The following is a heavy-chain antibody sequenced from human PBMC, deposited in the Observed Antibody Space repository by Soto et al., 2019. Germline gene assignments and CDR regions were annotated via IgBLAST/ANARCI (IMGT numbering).Heavy chain of an antibody. J-gene: IGHJ4*02. CDR2: ISWNSGSI. CDR1: GFTFDDYA. CDR3: AKDTKAYYGSGSYFDY. Sequence: DVQLVESGGGLVQPGRSLRLSCAASGFTFDDYAMHWVRQAPGKGLEWVSGISWNSGSIGYADSVKGRFTISRDNAKNSLYLQMNSLRAADTALYYCAKDTKAYYGSGSYFDYWGQGTLVTVSS. V-gene: IGHV3-9*01. D-gene: IGHD3-10*01.